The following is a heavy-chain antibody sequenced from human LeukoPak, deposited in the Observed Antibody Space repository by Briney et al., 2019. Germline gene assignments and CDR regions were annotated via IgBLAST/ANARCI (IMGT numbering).Heavy chain of an antibody. CDR2: IYSSGST. V-gene: IGHV4-4*07. CDR3: ARGYNYGYVDY. Sequence: PSETLSLTCTVSGDSISNYHWSWVWQPAGKGLEWIGRIYSSGSTNYNPSLRSRVTISVDTSKNQFSLRLSSVTAADTAVYYCARGYNYGYVDYWGQGTLVTVSS. J-gene: IGHJ4*02. D-gene: IGHD5-18*01. CDR1: GDSISNYH.